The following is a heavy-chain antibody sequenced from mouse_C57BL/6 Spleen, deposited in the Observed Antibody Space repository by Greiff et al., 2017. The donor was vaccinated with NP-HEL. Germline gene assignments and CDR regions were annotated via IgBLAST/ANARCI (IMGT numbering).Heavy chain of an antibody. J-gene: IGHJ1*03. CDR3: ARRGSSYGYFDV. CDR2: ISYSGST. CDR1: GYSITSGYD. D-gene: IGHD1-1*01. Sequence: EVQLVESGPGMVKPSQSLSLTCTVTGYSITSGYDWHWIRHFPGNKLEWMGYISYSGSTNYNPSLKSRISITHDTSKNHFFLKLNSVTTEDTATYYRARRGSSYGYFDVWGTGTTVTVSS. V-gene: IGHV3-1*01.